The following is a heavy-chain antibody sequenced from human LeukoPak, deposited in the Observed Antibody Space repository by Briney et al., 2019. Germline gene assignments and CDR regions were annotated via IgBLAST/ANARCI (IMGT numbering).Heavy chain of an antibody. D-gene: IGHD6-6*01. CDR1: GGSISSYY. V-gene: IGHV4-59*01. CDR3: ARARIAALWGPFDY. J-gene: IGHJ4*02. CDR2: IYYSGST. Sequence: SETLSLTCTVSGGSISSYYWSWIRQPSGKGLEWIGYIYYSGSTNYNPSLKSRVTISVDTSKNQFSLKLSSVTAADTAVYYCARARIAALWGPFDYWGQGTLVTVSS.